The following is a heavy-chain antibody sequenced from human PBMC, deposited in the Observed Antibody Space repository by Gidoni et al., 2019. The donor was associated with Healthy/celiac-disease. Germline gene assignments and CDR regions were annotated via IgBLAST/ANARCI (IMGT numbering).Heavy chain of an antibody. J-gene: IGHJ4*02. V-gene: IGHV3-15*01. CDR2: IKSKTDGGTT. CDR1: GFTFSNAW. Sequence: EVQLVESGGGLVKPGGSLRLSCAASGFTFSNAWQSWVSQAPGRGWGRQAPGKGLEWVGRIKSKTDGGTTDYAAPVKGRFTISRDDSKNTLYLQMNSLKTEDTAVYYCTTDPRTGDGTKGQDYWGQGTLVTVSS. D-gene: IGHD2-21*02. CDR3: TTDPRTGDGTKGQDY.